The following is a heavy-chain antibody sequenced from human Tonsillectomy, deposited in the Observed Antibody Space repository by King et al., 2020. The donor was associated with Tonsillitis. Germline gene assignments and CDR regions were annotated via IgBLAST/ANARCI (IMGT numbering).Heavy chain of an antibody. CDR2: IKTKGDGGTT. Sequence: EVQLVESGGGLVKPGGSLRLSCAASGFTFSDAWMTWVRQAPGKGLEWVGLIKTKGDGGTTEYAAPVKGRFTISRDDSKNTLYLQMNSLKTEDTAVYYCTTSGSHPQSRDYWGQGTLVAISS. CDR3: TTSGSHPQSRDY. V-gene: IGHV3-15*01. CDR1: GFTFSDAW. J-gene: IGHJ4*02. D-gene: IGHD1-26*01.